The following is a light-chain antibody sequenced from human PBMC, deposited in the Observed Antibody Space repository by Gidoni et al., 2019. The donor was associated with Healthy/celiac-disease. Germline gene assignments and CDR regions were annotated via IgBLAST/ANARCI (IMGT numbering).Light chain of an antibody. CDR2: DAS. J-gene: IGKJ3*01. CDR3: QQRSNWPAFT. V-gene: IGKV3-11*01. Sequence: EIVLTQSPATLSLSPGERATLSCKASQSVSSYLAWYQQKPGQAPRLLIHDASNRATGIPARFSGSGSGTDFTLTISSLEPEDFAVYCCQQRSNWPAFTFGPGTKVDIK. CDR1: QSVSSY.